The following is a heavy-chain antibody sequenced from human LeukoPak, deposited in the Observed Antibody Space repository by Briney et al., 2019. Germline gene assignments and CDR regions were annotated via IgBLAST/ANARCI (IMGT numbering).Heavy chain of an antibody. V-gene: IGHV3-30-3*01. D-gene: IGHD3-22*01. CDR1: GFTFRSYA. CDR3: ARAAGGVVVITNMDY. Sequence: GGSLRLSCEASGFTFRSYAISWVRQAPGKGLEWVAVISYDGSNKYYADSVKGRFTISRDNSKNTLYLQMNSLRAEDTAVYYCARAAGGVVVITNMDYWGQGTLVTVSS. CDR2: ISYDGSNK. J-gene: IGHJ4*02.